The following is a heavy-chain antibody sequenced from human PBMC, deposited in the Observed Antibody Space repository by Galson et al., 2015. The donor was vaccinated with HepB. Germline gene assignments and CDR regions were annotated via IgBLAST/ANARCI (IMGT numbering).Heavy chain of an antibody. Sequence: SETLSLTCTVSGGSISSYYWSWIRQPPGKGLEWIGYIYYSGSTNYNPSLKSRVTISVDTSKNQFSLKLSSVTAADTAVYYCARDWKHCSSTSCYDHQTPKYYYYGMDVWGQGTTVTVSS. V-gene: IGHV4-59*01. J-gene: IGHJ6*02. D-gene: IGHD2-2*01. CDR2: IYYSGST. CDR1: GGSISSYY. CDR3: ARDWKHCSSTSCYDHQTPKYYYYGMDV.